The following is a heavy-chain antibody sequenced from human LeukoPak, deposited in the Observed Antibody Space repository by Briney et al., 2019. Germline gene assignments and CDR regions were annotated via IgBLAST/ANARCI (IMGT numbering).Heavy chain of an antibody. CDR3: ARDALTGTTRFDP. V-gene: IGHV4-34*01. J-gene: IGHJ5*02. Sequence: SETLSLTCAVYGGSFSGYYWSWIRQPPGKGLEWIGEINHSGSTNYNPSLKSRVTISVDTSKNHFSLKLSSLTAADTAVYYCARDALTGTTRFDPWGQGTLVTVSS. CDR2: INHSGST. D-gene: IGHD1-7*01. CDR1: GGSFSGYY.